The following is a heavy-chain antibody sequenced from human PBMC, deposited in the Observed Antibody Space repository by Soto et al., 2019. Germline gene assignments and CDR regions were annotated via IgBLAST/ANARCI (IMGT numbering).Heavy chain of an antibody. Sequence: QVQLVQSGAEVKKPGSSVKVSCKASGGTFSSYAISWVRQAPGQGLEWMGGIIPIFGTANYAQKFQGRVTITADESTSTAYMELSSLRSEDTAVYYCARGRGYYDSSDYYYFLPAGFDPWGQGTLVTVSS. V-gene: IGHV1-69*01. J-gene: IGHJ5*02. D-gene: IGHD3-22*01. CDR3: ARGRGYYDSSDYYYFLPAGFDP. CDR2: IIPIFGTA. CDR1: GGTFSSYA.